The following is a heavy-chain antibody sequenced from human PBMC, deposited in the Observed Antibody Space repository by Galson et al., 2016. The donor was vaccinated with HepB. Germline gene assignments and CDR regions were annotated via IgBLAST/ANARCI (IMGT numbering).Heavy chain of an antibody. CDR3: ARAPGAFILTKYYFDY. D-gene: IGHD3-9*01. J-gene: IGHJ4*02. V-gene: IGHV1-2*02. CDR2: INPNSGGT. Sequence: SVKVSCKASGYTFSGYYMHWVRQAPGQGLEWMGWINPNSGGTNYAQKFQGRVTMTRDTSISTAYMELSRLRSDDTAVYYCARAPGAFILTKYYFDYWGQGTLVTVSS. CDR1: GYTFSGYY.